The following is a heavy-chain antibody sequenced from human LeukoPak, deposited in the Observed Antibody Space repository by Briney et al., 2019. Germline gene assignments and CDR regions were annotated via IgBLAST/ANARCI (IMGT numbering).Heavy chain of an antibody. V-gene: IGHV3-23*01. D-gene: IGHD3-22*01. CDR3: VKPNYYDSSGYY. CDR1: GFSFITYG. CDR2: ITATVATT. Sequence: GGSLRLYCAASGFSFITYGMSWVRQAPGKGLEWVSDITATVATTYYADSVRGRFTISRDNSKNTLYLEMNNLRADDTAVYYCVKPNYYDSSGYYWGQGTLVSVSS. J-gene: IGHJ4*02.